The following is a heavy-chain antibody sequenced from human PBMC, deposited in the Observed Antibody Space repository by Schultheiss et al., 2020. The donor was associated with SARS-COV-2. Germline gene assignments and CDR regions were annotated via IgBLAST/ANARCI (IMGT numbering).Heavy chain of an antibody. CDR3: ARGGVGSPTSYYYGMDV. V-gene: IGHV4-59*01. Sequence: SQTLSLTCTVSGGSISSYYWSWIRQPPGKGLEWIGYIYYSGSTNYNPSLKSRVTISVDTSKNQFSLKLSSVTAEDTAVYYCARGGVGSPTSYYYGMDVWGQGTTVTVSS. J-gene: IGHJ6*02. D-gene: IGHD2-8*01. CDR2: IYYSGST. CDR1: GGSISSYY.